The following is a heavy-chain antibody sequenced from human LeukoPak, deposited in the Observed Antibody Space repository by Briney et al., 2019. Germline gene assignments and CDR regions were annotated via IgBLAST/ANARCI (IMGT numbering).Heavy chain of an antibody. CDR2: ITSSGGST. Sequence: GGSLRLSCVASELTFSSYDMSWVRQAPGKGLEWVSTITSSGGSTYYADSVKGRFTISRDNSKNTLYLQMNTLRAEDTAVYYCAKEKDSSGWYYYGMDVWGRGTTVTVSS. J-gene: IGHJ6*04. CDR3: AKEKDSSGWYYYGMDV. CDR1: ELTFSSYD. D-gene: IGHD6-19*01. V-gene: IGHV3-23*01.